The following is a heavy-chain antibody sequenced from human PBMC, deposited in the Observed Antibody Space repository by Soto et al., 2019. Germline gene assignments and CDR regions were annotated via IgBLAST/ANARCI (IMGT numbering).Heavy chain of an antibody. CDR1: GFTFSSYW. V-gene: IGHV3-7*01. J-gene: IGHJ4*02. CDR2: IKQDGSEK. Sequence: GGSLRLSCAASGFTFSSYWMSWVRQAPGKGLEWVANIKQDGSEKYYVDSVKGRFTISRDNAKNPLYLQMNSLRAEDTAVYYCAREPIYSSPVYWGQGTLVTVSS. CDR3: AREPIYSSPVY. D-gene: IGHD6-13*01.